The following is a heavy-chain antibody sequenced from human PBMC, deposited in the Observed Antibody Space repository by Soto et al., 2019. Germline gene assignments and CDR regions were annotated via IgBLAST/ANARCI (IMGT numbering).Heavy chain of an antibody. CDR1: GYTFTSYY. D-gene: IGHD2-8*01. V-gene: IGHV1-8*02. CDR2: MNPNSGNT. J-gene: IGHJ6*04. Sequence: ASVKVSCKASGYTFTSYYMHWVRQATGQGLEWMGWMNPNSGNTGYAQKFQGRVTMTRNTSISTDYMELSSLRSEDTAVYYCARGRLPDEGYCTNGVCTSTWGKGTTVTVSS. CDR3: ARGRLPDEGYCTNGVCTST.